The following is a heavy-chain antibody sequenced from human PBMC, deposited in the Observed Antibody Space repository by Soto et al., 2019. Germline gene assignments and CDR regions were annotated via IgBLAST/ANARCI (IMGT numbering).Heavy chain of an antibody. CDR2: ITWNSANI. CDR3: ARDRWIRGFDLSSFDM. D-gene: IGHD3-10*01. CDR1: GFTFDDYA. Sequence: EVQLVESGGGLVQPGRSLRLSCAASGFTFDDYAMHWVRQAPGKGLEWVSTITWNSANIAYADSVRGRFTISRDNAKNSLYLQMNSLRPEDTAFYYCARDRWIRGFDLSSFDMWGQGTMVTVSS. V-gene: IGHV3-9*01. J-gene: IGHJ3*02.